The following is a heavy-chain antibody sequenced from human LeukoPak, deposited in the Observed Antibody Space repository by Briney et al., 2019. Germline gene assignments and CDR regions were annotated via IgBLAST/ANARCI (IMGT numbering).Heavy chain of an antibody. CDR3: ARGVAGVYFYYYMDV. J-gene: IGHJ6*03. CDR1: GYTFTGYY. Sequence: ASVKVSCKATGYTFTGYYMRWVRQAPGQGLEWMGWINSNNGDTSYAQKFQGRVTMTRDTSISTAYMELSGLRSDDTAVYYCARGVAGVYFYYYMDVWGKGTTVTVSS. D-gene: IGHD1-14*01. CDR2: INSNNGDT. V-gene: IGHV1-2*02.